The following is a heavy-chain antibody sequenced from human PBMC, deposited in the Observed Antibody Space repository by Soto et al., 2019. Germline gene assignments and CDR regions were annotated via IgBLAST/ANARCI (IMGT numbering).Heavy chain of an antibody. CDR3: AREESNYDSSGFIY. J-gene: IGHJ4*02. D-gene: IGHD3-22*01. Sequence: HPGGSLRLSCTASGFTFRSYWMSWVRQAPGKGLEWVANIKHDGSEKHHVDSVRGRFTISRDNAKNSLYLQMNNLSAEDTAVYYCAREESNYDSSGFIYWGLGTLVTVS. CDR1: GFTFRSYW. V-gene: IGHV3-7*01. CDR2: IKHDGSEK.